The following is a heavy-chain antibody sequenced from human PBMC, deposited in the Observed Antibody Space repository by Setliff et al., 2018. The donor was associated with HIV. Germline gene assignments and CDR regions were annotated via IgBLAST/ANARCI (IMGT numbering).Heavy chain of an antibody. CDR1: GGSISSGGYY. V-gene: IGHV4-39*01. J-gene: IGHJ3*02. CDR2: IYSSGST. CDR3: ATSAESGFGIHWGVFNI. Sequence: SETLSLTCTVSGGSISSGGYYWSWIRQPPGKGREWIGSIYSSGSTYYNPSLKSRVTISVDTSKNQFSLKLKSVTAADTAVYYCATSAESGFGIHWGVFNIWGQGTRVTVS. D-gene: IGHD3-10*01.